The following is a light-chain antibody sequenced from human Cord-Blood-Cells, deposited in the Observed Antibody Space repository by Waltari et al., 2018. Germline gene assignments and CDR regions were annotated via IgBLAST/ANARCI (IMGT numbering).Light chain of an antibody. J-gene: IGKJ1*01. CDR1: QSVSSY. CDR3: QQRSNWT. CDR2: DAS. Sequence: EIVLTQSPATLSLSPGERATLSCRASQSVSSYLAWYQQKPGQAPRLLIYDASNRATGIPARCSGMGSGTDFTLTISSLEPEDFAVYYCQQRSNWTFGQGTKVEIK. V-gene: IGKV3-11*01.